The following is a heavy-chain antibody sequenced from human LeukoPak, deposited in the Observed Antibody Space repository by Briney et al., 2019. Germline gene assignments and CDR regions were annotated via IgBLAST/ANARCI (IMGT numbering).Heavy chain of an antibody. J-gene: IGHJ4*02. D-gene: IGHD2-15*01. Sequence: GGSLRLSCAASGFTFSSYAMHWVRQAPGKGLEWVAVISSDGSNKYYADSVKGRFTISIDNSKNTLYLQMNSLRAEDTAVYYCAKWWGVYYFDYWGQGTLVTVSS. CDR2: ISSDGSNK. CDR1: GFTFSSYA. CDR3: AKWWGVYYFDY. V-gene: IGHV3-30*04.